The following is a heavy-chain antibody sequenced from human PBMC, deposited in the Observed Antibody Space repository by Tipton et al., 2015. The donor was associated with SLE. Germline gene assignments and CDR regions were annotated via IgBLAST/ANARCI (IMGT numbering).Heavy chain of an antibody. CDR2: ISSSSSYT. J-gene: IGHJ3*02. CDR3: ARGLRVYAPSDAFDI. CDR1: GFTFSDYY. V-gene: IGHV3-11*05. Sequence: GSLRLSCAASGFTFSDYYMSWIRQAPGKGPEWVSYISSSSSYTNYADSVKGRFTISRDNAKNSLYLQMNSLRAEDTAVYYCARGLRVYAPSDAFDIWGQGTMVTVSS. D-gene: IGHD2-8*01.